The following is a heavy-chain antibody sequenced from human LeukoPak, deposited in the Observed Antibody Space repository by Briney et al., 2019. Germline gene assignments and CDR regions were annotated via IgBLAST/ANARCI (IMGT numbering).Heavy chain of an antibody. V-gene: IGHV4-30-2*03. Sequence: SETLSLTCAVSGGSISSGGYSWSWIRQPPGKGLEWIGYIYYSGTTYYNPSLKSRVTISVDTSKNQFYLKLSSVTAADTTVYYCARLLSSSGAFDIWGQGTMLTVSS. CDR3: ARLLSSSGAFDI. J-gene: IGHJ3*02. CDR2: IYYSGTT. CDR1: GGSISSGGYS. D-gene: IGHD6-6*01.